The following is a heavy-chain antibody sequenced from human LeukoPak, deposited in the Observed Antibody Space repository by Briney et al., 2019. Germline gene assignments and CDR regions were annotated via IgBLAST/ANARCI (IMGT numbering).Heavy chain of an antibody. D-gene: IGHD3-10*01. CDR3: ARDYYGTPPLDY. CDR1: GGTFSSYA. CDR2: IIPILGIA. J-gene: IGHJ4*02. V-gene: IGHV1-69*04. Sequence: GASVKVSCKASGGTFSSYAISWVRQAPGQGLEWMGRIIPILGIANYAQKFQGRVTITADKSTSTAYMELSSLRSDDTAVYFCARDYYGTPPLDYWGQGTLVTVSS.